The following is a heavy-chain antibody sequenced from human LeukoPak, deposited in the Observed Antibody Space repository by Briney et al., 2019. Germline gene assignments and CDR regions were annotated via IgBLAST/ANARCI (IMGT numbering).Heavy chain of an antibody. D-gene: IGHD5-24*01. CDR2: INHSGST. J-gene: IGHJ4*02. CDR3: ARGRGGYNSFDY. V-gene: IGHV4-34*01. CDR1: GGSFSGYY. Sequence: SETLSLTCAVYGGSFSGYYWSWIRQPPGKGLEWIGEINHSGSTNYNPSLKSRVTISVDTSKNQLSLKLSSVTAADTAVYYCARGRGGYNSFDYWGQGTLVTVSS.